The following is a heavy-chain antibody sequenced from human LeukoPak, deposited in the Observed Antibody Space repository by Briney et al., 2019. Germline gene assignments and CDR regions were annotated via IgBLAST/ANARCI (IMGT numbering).Heavy chain of an antibody. Sequence: XGWINPNSGGTNYAQKFQGRVTMTRDTSISTAYMELSRLRSDDTAVYYCASSHYYDSLIFDYWGQGTLVTVSS. D-gene: IGHD3-22*01. V-gene: IGHV1-2*02. CDR3: ASSHYYDSLIFDY. J-gene: IGHJ4*02. CDR2: INPNSGGT.